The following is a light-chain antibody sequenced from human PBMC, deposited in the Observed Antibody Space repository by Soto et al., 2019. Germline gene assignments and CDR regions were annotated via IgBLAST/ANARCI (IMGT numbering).Light chain of an antibody. CDR2: VAS. J-gene: IGKJ1*01. CDR1: QSISNY. V-gene: IGKV1-39*01. CDR3: QQSYETPWT. Sequence: DIQVTQSPSSLSASVGDSVTITCRTSQSISNYLNWYQQKPGKDPKLLIFVASRLQRGVPSRFTGSAAGTDFSLTITSLQREDFATYYCQQSYETPWTFGQGTKVEMK.